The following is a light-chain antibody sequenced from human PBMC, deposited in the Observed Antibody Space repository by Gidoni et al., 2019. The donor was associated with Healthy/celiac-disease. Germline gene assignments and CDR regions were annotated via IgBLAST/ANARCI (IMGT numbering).Light chain of an antibody. J-gene: IGKJ1*01. CDR1: QSVSSY. CDR3: QQRSNWRT. Sequence: EIVLTQSPATLSLSPGERATLSCRASQSVSSYLAWYQQKPGQAPRLLIYDASNRATGIPARVSGSGSGTDFTLTISSLEPEDVAVYYWQQRSNWRTFGQGTKVEIK. CDR2: DAS. V-gene: IGKV3-11*01.